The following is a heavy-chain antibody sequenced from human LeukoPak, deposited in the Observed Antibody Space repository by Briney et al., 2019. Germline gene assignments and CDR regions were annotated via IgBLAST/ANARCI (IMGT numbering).Heavy chain of an antibody. V-gene: IGHV3-9*01. J-gene: IGHJ4*02. CDR3: AKGPYFYDSPIDY. Sequence: GGSLRLSCAASGFTFDDYAMHWVRQAPGKGLEWVSSIRWNSDNIAYADSVRGRFTISRDNAESSLYLQMNSLRGEDTAFYYCAKGPYFYDSPIDYWGQGTLVTVST. D-gene: IGHD3-22*01. CDR1: GFTFDDYA. CDR2: IRWNSDNI.